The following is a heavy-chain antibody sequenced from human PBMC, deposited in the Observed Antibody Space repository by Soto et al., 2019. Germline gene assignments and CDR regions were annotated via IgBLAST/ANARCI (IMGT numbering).Heavy chain of an antibody. J-gene: IGHJ6*01. CDR3: ARGRSGSAGSSLVRRMDV. Sequence: QVQLQESGPGLVKPSETLSIICFVSGEAVGSGQSYWHWIRQAPGKGLEWIGHTFVTGATKYSASRQRRVTMSVDTSKREISLTLTSVTAADSATYVCARGRSGSAGSSLVRRMDVWGQGTTVTVSA. V-gene: IGHV4-61*01. D-gene: IGHD3-10*01. CDR1: GEAVGSGQSY. CDR2: TFVTGAT.